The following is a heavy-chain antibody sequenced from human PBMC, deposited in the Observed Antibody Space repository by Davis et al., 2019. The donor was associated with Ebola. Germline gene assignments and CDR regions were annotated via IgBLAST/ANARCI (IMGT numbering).Heavy chain of an antibody. D-gene: IGHD3-22*01. CDR2: IYYSGST. V-gene: IGHV4-59*01. CDR1: GGSISSYY. Sequence: PSETLSLTCTVSGGSISSYYWSWIRQPPGKGLEWIGYIYYSGSTNYNPSLKSRVTISVDTSKNQFSLKLSSVTAADTAVYYCARDHYDSSGYYYGAFDIWGQGTMVTVSS. J-gene: IGHJ3*02. CDR3: ARDHYDSSGYYYGAFDI.